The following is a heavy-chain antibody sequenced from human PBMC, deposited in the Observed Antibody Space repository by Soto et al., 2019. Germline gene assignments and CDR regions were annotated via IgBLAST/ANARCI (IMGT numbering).Heavy chain of an antibody. CDR3: AKRPPVIAVDGDAFDI. Sequence: GGSLRLSCAASGFTFSSYAMSWVRQAPGKGLEWGSAISGSGGSTYYADSVKGRFTISRDNSKNTLYLQMNSLRAEDTAVYYCAKRPPVIAVDGDAFDIWGQGTMVTVSS. D-gene: IGHD6-19*01. CDR1: GFTFSSYA. V-gene: IGHV3-23*01. CDR2: ISGSGGST. J-gene: IGHJ3*02.